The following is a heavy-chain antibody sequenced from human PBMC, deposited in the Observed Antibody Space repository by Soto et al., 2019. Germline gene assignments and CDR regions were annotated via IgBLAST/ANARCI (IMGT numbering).Heavy chain of an antibody. CDR3: AKKGQGTYHLEY. V-gene: IGHV3-23*01. J-gene: IGHJ4*02. Sequence: EVQLLESGGGLVQPGGSLRLSCAASGFTFSSYGMSWVRQAPGKGLEWVSGISGSGGSTYYPDSVKGRFTISRDNSKNTLYLQMNSLRAEDTAVYYCAKKGQGTYHLEYWGQGTLVTVSS. D-gene: IGHD2-2*01. CDR1: GFTFSSYG. CDR2: ISGSGGST.